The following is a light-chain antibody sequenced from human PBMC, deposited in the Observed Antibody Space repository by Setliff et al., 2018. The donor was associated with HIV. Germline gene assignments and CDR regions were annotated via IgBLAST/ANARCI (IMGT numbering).Light chain of an antibody. J-gene: IGLJ1*01. Sequence: SALTQPPSASGSPGQSVTISCTGTSSDAGSYNYVSWFQQHPGKAPKLIIYEVNKRPSGVSSRFSGSKSGNTASLSISELRAEDETDYYCTSYTGGNTRVFGTGTKV. CDR1: SSDAGSYNY. CDR2: EVN. CDR3: TSYTGGNTRV. V-gene: IGLV2-8*01.